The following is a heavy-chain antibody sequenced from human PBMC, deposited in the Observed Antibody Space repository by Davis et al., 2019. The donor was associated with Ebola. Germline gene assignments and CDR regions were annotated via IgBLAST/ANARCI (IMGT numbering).Heavy chain of an antibody. Sequence: GGSLRLSCAASGFTFSSYWMSWVRQAPGKGLEWVANIKQDGSEKYYVDSVKGRFTISRDNAKNSLYLQMNSLRAEDTAVYYCARGPIVVDPPYYYYYGMDVWGQGTTVTVSS. CDR2: IKQDGSEK. V-gene: IGHV3-7*03. CDR1: GFTFSSYW. D-gene: IGHD2-15*01. CDR3: ARGPIVVDPPYYYYYGMDV. J-gene: IGHJ6*02.